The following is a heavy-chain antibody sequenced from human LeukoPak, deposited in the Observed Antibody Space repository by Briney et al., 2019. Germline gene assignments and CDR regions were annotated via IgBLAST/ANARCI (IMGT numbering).Heavy chain of an antibody. CDR1: GYNFTSYW. CDR2: IYPGDSDT. Sequence: GESLKISCKGSGYNFTSYWIAWVRQMPGKGLEWMGIIYPGDSDTRYSPSFQGQVTISADKSISIAYLQWNSLKASDTAIYYCARRASATEDLDYWGQGTLLTVSS. V-gene: IGHV5-51*01. J-gene: IGHJ4*02. CDR3: ARRASATEDLDY.